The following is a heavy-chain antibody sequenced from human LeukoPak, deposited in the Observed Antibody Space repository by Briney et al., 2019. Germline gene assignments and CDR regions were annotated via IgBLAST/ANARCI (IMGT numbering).Heavy chain of an antibody. CDR2: IWYDGSNK. Sequence: PGRSLRLSCAASGLTFSSYGMHWVRQAPGKGLEWVAVIWYDGSNKYYADSVKGRFTISRDNSKNTLYLQMNSLRAEDTAVYYCAKDPSVVPAYMDVWGKGTTVTVSS. D-gene: IGHD2-2*01. CDR3: AKDPSVVPAYMDV. CDR1: GLTFSSYG. J-gene: IGHJ6*03. V-gene: IGHV3-33*06.